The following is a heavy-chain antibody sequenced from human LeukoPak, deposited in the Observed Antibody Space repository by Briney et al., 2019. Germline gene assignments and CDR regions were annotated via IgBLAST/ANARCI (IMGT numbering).Heavy chain of an antibody. CDR1: GYPFTTSW. D-gene: IGHD5-24*01. V-gene: IGHV5-51*01. J-gene: IGHJ4*02. CDR3: PDGRVY. Sequence: GESLRISCQGFGYPFTTSWIGWVRQLPGKGLEWTAIIYAGNSDAKYSPSFQGQVSISTDRSISTAYLRWSSLKASDTAIINHPDGRVYWGQGTLVTVSS. CDR2: IYAGNSDA.